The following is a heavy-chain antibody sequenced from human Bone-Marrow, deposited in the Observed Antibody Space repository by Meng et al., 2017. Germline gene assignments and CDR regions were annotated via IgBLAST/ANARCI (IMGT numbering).Heavy chain of an antibody. V-gene: IGHV4-39*07. Sequence: QLQLQESGPGLVKPSETLSPTCTAPGGSISSSSYYWGWIRQPPGKGLEWIGSIYYSGSTYYNPSLKSRVTISVDTSKNQLSLKLSSMTAADTAVYYCARYVFDSSSLYSNWFDPWGQGTLVTVSS. CDR1: GGSISSSSYY. D-gene: IGHD3-22*01. J-gene: IGHJ5*02. CDR3: ARYVFDSSSLYSNWFDP. CDR2: IYYSGST.